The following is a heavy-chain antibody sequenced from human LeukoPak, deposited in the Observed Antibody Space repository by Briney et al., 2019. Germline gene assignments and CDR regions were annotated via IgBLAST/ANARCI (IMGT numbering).Heavy chain of an antibody. Sequence: SETLSLTCTVSGGSISSYYWSWIRQPPGKGLEWIGYIYYSGSTSYNPSLKSRVTISVDTSKNQFSLKLSSVTAADTAVYYCARYSSSWRFDYWGQGTLVTVSS. V-gene: IGHV4-59*08. D-gene: IGHD6-13*01. CDR1: GGSISSYY. J-gene: IGHJ4*02. CDR2: IYYSGST. CDR3: ARYSSSWRFDY.